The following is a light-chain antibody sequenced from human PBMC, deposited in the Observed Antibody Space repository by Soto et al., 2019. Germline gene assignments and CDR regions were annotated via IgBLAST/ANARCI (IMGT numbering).Light chain of an antibody. Sequence: DIQMTQSSSTLSASVGDRVTITCRASQSISNWLAWYQQKPGKAPKLLIYRASNLENGVPSRFSGSGSGTEFTLTISSLQPDDFATYYSQQYNTYSGTFGQGTKVEIK. CDR2: RAS. CDR3: QQYNTYSGT. CDR1: QSISNW. V-gene: IGKV1-5*03. J-gene: IGKJ1*01.